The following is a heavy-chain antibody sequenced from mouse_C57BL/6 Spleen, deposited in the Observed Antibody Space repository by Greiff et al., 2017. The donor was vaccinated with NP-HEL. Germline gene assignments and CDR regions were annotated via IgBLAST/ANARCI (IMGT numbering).Heavy chain of an antibody. J-gene: IGHJ2*01. CDR2: IYPGDGDT. V-gene: IGHV1-80*01. CDR3: ARTITTVVDFDY. D-gene: IGHD1-1*01. CDR1: GYAFSSYW. Sequence: VQLQQSGAELVKPGASVKISCKASGYAFSSYWMNWVKQRPGKGLEWIGQIYPGDGDTNYNGKFKGKATLTADKSSSTAYMQLSSLPSEDSAVYFCARTITTVVDFDYWGQGTTLTVSS.